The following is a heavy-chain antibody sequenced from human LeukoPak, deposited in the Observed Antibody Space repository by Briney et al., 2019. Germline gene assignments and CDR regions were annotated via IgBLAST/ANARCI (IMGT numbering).Heavy chain of an antibody. Sequence: AETLSLTCTVSGGSISGYYWTWIRQLPGKGLEWIGYIYNSGITNYNPSLKSRVTVSVDTSKNQFSLRLTSVTAADTAVYYCARSVPSLDYLFDSWGHGTLVTVSS. V-gene: IGHV4-59*08. CDR3: ARSVPSLDYLFDS. D-gene: IGHD4-11*01. J-gene: IGHJ5*01. CDR1: GGSISGYY. CDR2: IYNSGIT.